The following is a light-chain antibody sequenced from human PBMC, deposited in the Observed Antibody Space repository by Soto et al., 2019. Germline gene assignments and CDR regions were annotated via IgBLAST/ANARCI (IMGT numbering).Light chain of an antibody. J-gene: IGLJ1*01. CDR3: CSYAISNTYV. V-gene: IGLV2-23*01. CDR1: SSDVGNYNL. CDR2: DGS. Sequence: QSVLTQPASVSGSPGQSITISCPGTSSDVGNYNLVSWYQHHPGKAPKLLIYDGSQRPSGVSNRFSGSKPGDTASLTISGLQAEDEADYYCCSYAISNTYVFGTGTKSPS.